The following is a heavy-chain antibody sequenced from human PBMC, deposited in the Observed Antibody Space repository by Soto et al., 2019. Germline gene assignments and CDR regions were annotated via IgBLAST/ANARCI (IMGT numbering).Heavy chain of an antibody. V-gene: IGHV3-7*01. Sequence: EVQLVESGGGLVQPGGSLRLSCAASGFTFSSYWMSWVRQAPGKGLEWVANIKQDGSEKYYVDSVKGRFSISREHANNSLYLQMSRLRAEDTAVYYCARAGYCSSTSCLPPHAFDIWGQGTMVTVSS. CDR3: ARAGYCSSTSCLPPHAFDI. CDR1: GFTFSSYW. J-gene: IGHJ3*02. CDR2: IKQDGSEK. D-gene: IGHD2-2*01.